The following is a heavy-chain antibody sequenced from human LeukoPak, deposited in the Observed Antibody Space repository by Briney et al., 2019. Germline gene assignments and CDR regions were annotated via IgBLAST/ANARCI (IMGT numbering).Heavy chain of an antibody. D-gene: IGHD3-3*01. J-gene: IGHJ4*02. CDR1: GFTSSSYW. CDR2: IKQDGSEK. Sequence: PGGSLRLSCAASGFTSSSYWMSWVRQAPGKGLEWVANIKQDGSEKHYVDSVKGRFTISRDNAKNSLYLQMNSLRAEDTAVYYCARITWSGYYRLDYWGQGTLVTVSS. CDR3: ARITWSGYYRLDY. V-gene: IGHV3-7*01.